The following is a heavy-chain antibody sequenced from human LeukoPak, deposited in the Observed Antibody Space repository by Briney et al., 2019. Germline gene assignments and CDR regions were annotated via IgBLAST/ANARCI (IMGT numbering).Heavy chain of an antibody. Sequence: GGSLRLSCAASGFTFSSYGMHWVSQAPGKGLEWVAVISYDGSNKYYADSVKGRFTISRDNSKNTLYLQMNSLRAEDTAVYYCAKGSTMVRGGYYFDYWGQGTLVTVSS. CDR1: GFTFSSYG. J-gene: IGHJ4*02. D-gene: IGHD3-10*01. V-gene: IGHV3-30*18. CDR2: ISYDGSNK. CDR3: AKGSTMVRGGYYFDY.